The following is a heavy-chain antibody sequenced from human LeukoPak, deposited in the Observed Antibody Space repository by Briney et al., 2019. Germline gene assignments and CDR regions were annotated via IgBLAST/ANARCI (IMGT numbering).Heavy chain of an antibody. CDR3: ATPKIIAARPLNAYYYYMDV. Sequence: SETLSLTCTVSGGSVKSSSYYWGWIRQPPGKGLEWIGSIYYSGSTYYNPSLKSRVTISVDTSKNQFSLKLSSVTAADTAVYYCATPKIIAARPLNAYYYYMDVWGKGTTVTVSS. D-gene: IGHD6-6*01. J-gene: IGHJ6*03. CDR2: IYYSGST. CDR1: GGSVKSSSYY. V-gene: IGHV4-39*07.